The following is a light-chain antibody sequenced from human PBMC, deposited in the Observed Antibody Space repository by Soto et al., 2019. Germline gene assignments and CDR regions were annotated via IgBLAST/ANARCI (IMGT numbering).Light chain of an antibody. Sequence: QSALTQPPSVSGSPGQSVTISFTGTSRDVGSYNRVSWYQQPPGTAPKLMIYQVSNRPSGVPDRFSGSKSGNTASLTISGLQAEDEADYYCSSYTSSSTWVFGGGTKLTVL. J-gene: IGLJ3*02. CDR1: SRDVGSYNR. CDR3: SSYTSSSTWV. V-gene: IGLV2-18*02. CDR2: QVS.